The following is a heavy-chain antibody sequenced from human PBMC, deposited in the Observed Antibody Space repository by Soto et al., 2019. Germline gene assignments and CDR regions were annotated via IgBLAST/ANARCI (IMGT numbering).Heavy chain of an antibody. CDR1: GGTFSSYT. CDR3: ARVTHIDAMDV. D-gene: IGHD3-16*01. CDR2: VTPIFGTT. Sequence: QVQLGQSGAEVKKPGSSVKVSCKISGGTFSSYTFTWVRQAPGQGLEWMGGVTPIFGTTNYAQKFQGRVTITADKSTFTVYMELNSLRSEDTADYYCARVTHIDAMDVWGQGTTVPVSS. V-gene: IGHV1-69*06. J-gene: IGHJ6*02.